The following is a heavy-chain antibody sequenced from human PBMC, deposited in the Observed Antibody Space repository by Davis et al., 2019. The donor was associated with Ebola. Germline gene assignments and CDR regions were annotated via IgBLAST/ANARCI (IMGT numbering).Heavy chain of an antibody. D-gene: IGHD3-3*01. CDR2: IYHSGST. CDR1: GGSISSSNW. Sequence: MPSETLSLTCAVSGGSISSSNWWSWVRQPPGKGLEWIGEIYHSGSTNYNPSLKSRVTISVDKSKNQFSLKLSSVTAADTAVYYCARSGPDYDFWSGYFAGYYYGMDVWGQGTTVTVSS. CDR3: ARSGPDYDFWSGYFAGYYYGMDV. V-gene: IGHV4-4*02. J-gene: IGHJ6*02.